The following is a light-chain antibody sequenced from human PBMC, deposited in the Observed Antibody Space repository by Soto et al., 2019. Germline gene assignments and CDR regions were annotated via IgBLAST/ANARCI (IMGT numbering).Light chain of an antibody. V-gene: IGLV2-14*01. CDR1: NSDVGIYDF. J-gene: IGLJ1*01. CDR2: EVS. CDR3: ISYTSDDVRYV. Sequence: QSALTQPASVSGTPGQSITISCTGSNSDVGIYDFVSWYQHHPGRAPKLIVSEVSHRPSGVSNRFSGSKSGNTASLTISGLQSEDEXDYYCISYTSDDVRYVFGTGTKLTVL.